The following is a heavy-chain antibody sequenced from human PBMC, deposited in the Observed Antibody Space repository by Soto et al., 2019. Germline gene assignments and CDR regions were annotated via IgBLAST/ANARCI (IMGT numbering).Heavy chain of an antibody. J-gene: IGHJ4*02. CDR1: GGSFSGYY. Sequence: SETLSLTCAVYGGSFSGYYWTWIRQPPGTGLEWIGEINHSGSTNYNPSLKSRVTISVDTSKNQFSLKLTSVTAADTAVYYCARDKITGLVDFWGQGTLVTVSS. V-gene: IGHV4-34*01. CDR2: INHSGST. CDR3: ARDKITGLVDF. D-gene: IGHD2-8*02.